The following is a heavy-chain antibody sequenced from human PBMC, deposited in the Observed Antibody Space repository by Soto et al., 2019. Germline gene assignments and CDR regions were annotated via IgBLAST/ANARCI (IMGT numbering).Heavy chain of an antibody. D-gene: IGHD6-13*01. CDR1: GFTFSSYA. J-gene: IGHJ6*03. CDR3: AKEGLSSSWFRYYYYYMDV. CDR2: ISGSGGST. V-gene: IGHV3-23*01. Sequence: GGSLRLSCAASGFTFSSYAMSWVRQAPGKGLEWVSAISGSGGSTYYADSVKGRFTISRDNSKNTLYLQMNSLRAEDTAVYYCAKEGLSSSWFRYYYYYMDVWGKGTTVTVSS.